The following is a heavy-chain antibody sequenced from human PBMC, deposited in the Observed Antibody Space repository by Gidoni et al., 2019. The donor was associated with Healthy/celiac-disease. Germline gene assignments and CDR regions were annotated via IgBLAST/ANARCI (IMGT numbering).Heavy chain of an antibody. CDR2: SYPGDSDT. CDR1: GYSFTSDW. Sequence: EVQLVQSGAEVKKPGESLKISCKGSGYSFTSDWIGWVRQMPGTCLEWIGISYPGDSDTRDSPSFQGQVTISADKSISTAYLQWSSRKASDTAMYYCARGGSSSSFDYWGQGTLVTVSS. D-gene: IGHD6-6*01. V-gene: IGHV5-51*01. J-gene: IGHJ4*02. CDR3: ARGGSSSSFDY.